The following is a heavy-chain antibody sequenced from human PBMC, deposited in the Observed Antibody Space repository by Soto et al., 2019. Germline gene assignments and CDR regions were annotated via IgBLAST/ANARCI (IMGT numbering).Heavy chain of an antibody. CDR3: ARIASHIEQLVYGMDV. V-gene: IGHV3-33*01. D-gene: IGHD6-13*01. CDR2: IWHDSSGK. Sequence: QVQLVESGGGVVQPGRSLRLSCAASGFTVSLYGMHWVRQAPGKGLEWVTAIWHDSSGKHYADSVKGRFTISRDNSKNTLYQQMNSLRVEYMAVYYCARIASHIEQLVYGMDVWGQGTKVTVSS. J-gene: IGHJ6*02. CDR1: GFTVSLYG.